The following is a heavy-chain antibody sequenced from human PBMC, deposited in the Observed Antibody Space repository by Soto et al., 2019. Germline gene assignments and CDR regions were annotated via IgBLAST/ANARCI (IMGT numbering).Heavy chain of an antibody. D-gene: IGHD4-4*01. Sequence: GGSLRLSCAASGFTFSSYAMHWVRQAPGKGLEWVAVISYDGSNKYYADSVKGRFTISRDNSKNTLYLQMNSLRAEDTAVYYCARESTVSYYYYGMDVWGQGTTVTVSS. CDR1: GFTFSSYA. CDR2: ISYDGSNK. CDR3: ARESTVSYYYYGMDV. J-gene: IGHJ6*02. V-gene: IGHV3-30-3*01.